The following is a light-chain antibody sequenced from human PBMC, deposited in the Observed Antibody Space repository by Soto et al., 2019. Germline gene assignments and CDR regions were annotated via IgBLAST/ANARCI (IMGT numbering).Light chain of an antibody. CDR2: WAS. J-gene: IGKJ1*01. Sequence: DIVMTQSPDSLAVSLGERATINCKSSQSVLYTSKKKNSLAWYQQKPGQPPKLLIYWASTRESGVPDRFSGSGSETDFTLTISTLQAEDVAIYYCQQYYDNPWTFCQGTKVEIK. CDR3: QQYYDNPWT. V-gene: IGKV4-1*01. CDR1: QSVLYTSKKKNS.